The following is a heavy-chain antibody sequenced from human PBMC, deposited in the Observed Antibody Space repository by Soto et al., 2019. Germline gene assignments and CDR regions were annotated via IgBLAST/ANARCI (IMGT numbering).Heavy chain of an antibody. D-gene: IGHD5-18*01. V-gene: IGHV3-30*18. CDR2: ISYDGSNK. CDR1: GFTFSSYG. CDR3: AKGLGIQLWFDY. J-gene: IGHJ5*01. Sequence: GGSLRLSCAASGFTFSSYGMHWVRQAPGKGLEWVAVISYDGSNKYYADSVKGRFTISRDNSKNTLYLQMNSLRAEDTAVYYCAKGLGIQLWFDYWSQGTLVTVSS.